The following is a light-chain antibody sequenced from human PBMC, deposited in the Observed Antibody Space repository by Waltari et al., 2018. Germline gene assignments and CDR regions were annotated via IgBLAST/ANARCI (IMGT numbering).Light chain of an antibody. CDR3: QQWDKWPLT. J-gene: IGKJ2*01. Sequence: ELLMTQSPATLYVSPGYRVTLACRASQSVSTNVAWYQHKPGQAPRLLIYNGFTRATDIPARFSASGSGAEFTLTISSLQSEDFAVYFCQQWDKWPLTFGQGT. CDR2: NGF. CDR1: QSVSTN. V-gene: IGKV3-15*01.